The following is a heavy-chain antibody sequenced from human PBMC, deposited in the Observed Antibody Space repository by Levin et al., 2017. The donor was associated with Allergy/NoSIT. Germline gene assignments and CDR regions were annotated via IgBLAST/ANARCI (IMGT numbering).Heavy chain of an antibody. J-gene: IGHJ1*01. CDR2: INHSGST. V-gene: IGHV4-34*01. CDR3: ARGLRSGYCSGGSCYPAEYFQH. Sequence: SETLSLTCAVYGGSFSGYYWSWIRQPPGKGLEWIGEINHSGSTNYNPSLKSRVTISVDTSKNQFSLKLSSVTAADTAVYYCARGLRSGYCSGGSCYPAEYFQHWGQGTLVTVSS. CDR1: GGSFSGYY. D-gene: IGHD2-15*01.